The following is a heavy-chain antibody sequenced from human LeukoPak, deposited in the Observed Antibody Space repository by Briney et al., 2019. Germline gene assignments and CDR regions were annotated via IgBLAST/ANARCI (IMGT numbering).Heavy chain of an antibody. CDR2: INPNSGVT. CDR1: GYTFTGYY. D-gene: IGHD4-23*01. V-gene: IGHV1-2*02. J-gene: IGHJ4*02. Sequence: ASVKVSCKTSGYTFTGYYMHWVRQAPGQGLEWMGWINPNSGVTNYAQRFQGRVTMTRDTSISAAYMELRWLTSDDTAVYYCARERGGNSPFDSWGQGTLVTVSS. CDR3: ARERGGNSPFDS.